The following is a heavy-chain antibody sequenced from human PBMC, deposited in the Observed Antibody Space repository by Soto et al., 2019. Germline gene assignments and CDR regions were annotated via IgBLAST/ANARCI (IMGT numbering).Heavy chain of an antibody. CDR1: GGSFSGYY. V-gene: IGHV4-34*01. Sequence: SETLSLTCAVYGGSFSGYYWSWIRQPPGKGLEWIGEINHSGSTNYNPSLKSRVTISVDTSKNQFSLKLSSVTAADTAVYYCASHGGNYGLWVWGQGTLVTVSS. J-gene: IGHJ4*02. CDR2: INHSGST. D-gene: IGHD3-10*01. CDR3: ASHGGNYGLWV.